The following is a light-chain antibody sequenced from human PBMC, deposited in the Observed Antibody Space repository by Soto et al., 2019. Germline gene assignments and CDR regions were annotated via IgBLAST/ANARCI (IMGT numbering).Light chain of an antibody. Sequence: QSVLTQPPSVSGAPGQRVTISCTGSSSNIGAGYDVHWYQQLPGTAPKLLIYGNSNRPSGVPDRFSGSKSGTSASLAITGLQDEDEADYYFQSYDSRLSGFVVFGGGTKVTVL. J-gene: IGLJ2*01. CDR1: SSNIGAGYD. CDR3: QSYDSRLSGFVV. V-gene: IGLV1-40*01. CDR2: GNS.